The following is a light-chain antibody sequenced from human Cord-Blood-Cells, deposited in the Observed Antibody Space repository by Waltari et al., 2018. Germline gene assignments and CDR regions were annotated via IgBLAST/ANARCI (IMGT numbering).Light chain of an antibody. CDR2: GAS. Sequence: EIVLTQSPGTLSLPPGERATLSCRASQSVSSSYLAWYQQKPGQAPRLLIYGASSRATGIPDRFSGSGSGIDFTLTISRLEPEDFAVYYCQQYGSSPWTFGQGTKVEIK. J-gene: IGKJ1*01. CDR1: QSVSSSY. V-gene: IGKV3-20*01. CDR3: QQYGSSPWT.